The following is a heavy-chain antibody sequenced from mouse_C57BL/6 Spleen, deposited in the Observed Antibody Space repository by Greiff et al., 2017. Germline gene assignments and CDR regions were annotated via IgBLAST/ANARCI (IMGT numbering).Heavy chain of an antibody. D-gene: IGHD2-1*01. J-gene: IGHJ1*03. CDR3: ARSPNYVYWYFDV. V-gene: IGHV1-80*01. Sequence: QVHVKQSGAELVKPGASVKISCKASGYAFSSYWMNWVKQRPGKGLEWIGQIYPGDGDTKYNVKFKGKATLTADKSSSTAYMQLNSLTSEDSAVYFCARSPNYVYWYFDVWDTGTTVTVSS. CDR1: GYAFSSYW. CDR2: IYPGDGDT.